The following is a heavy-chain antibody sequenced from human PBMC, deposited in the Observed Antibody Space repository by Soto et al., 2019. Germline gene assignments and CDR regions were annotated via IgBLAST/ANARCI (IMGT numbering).Heavy chain of an antibody. V-gene: IGHV3-72*01. Sequence: PGGSLRLSCAASGFTFSDHYMDWVRQAPGKGLEWVGRTRNKDNSYTTEYAASVKGRFTISRDDSKNSLYLRMNSLKTEDTVVYYCASLPRGATHLKDYWGQGTLVTVSS. J-gene: IGHJ4*02. CDR3: ASLPRGATHLKDY. CDR1: GFTFSDHY. D-gene: IGHD1-26*01. CDR2: TRNKDNSYTT.